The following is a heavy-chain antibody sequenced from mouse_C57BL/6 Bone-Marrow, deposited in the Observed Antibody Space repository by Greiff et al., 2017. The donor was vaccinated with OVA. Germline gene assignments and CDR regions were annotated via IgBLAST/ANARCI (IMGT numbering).Heavy chain of an antibody. CDR3: ARGLTGTWYFDV. Sequence: VKLLESGAELVRPGTSVKVSCKASGYAFTNYLIEWVKQRPGQGLEWIGVINPGSGGTNYNEKFKGKATLTADKSSSTAYMQLSSLTSEDSAVYFCARGLTGTWYFDVWGTGTTVTVSS. CDR2: INPGSGGT. J-gene: IGHJ1*03. V-gene: IGHV1-54*01. CDR1: GYAFTNYL. D-gene: IGHD4-1*01.